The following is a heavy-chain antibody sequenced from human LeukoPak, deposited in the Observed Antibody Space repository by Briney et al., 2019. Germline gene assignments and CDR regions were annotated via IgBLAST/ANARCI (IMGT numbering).Heavy chain of an antibody. D-gene: IGHD6-13*01. V-gene: IGHV1-18*01. J-gene: IGHJ4*02. CDR1: RYTFTSYG. Sequence: ASVTVPCKASRYTFTSYGISWVRQAPRQGLEGMGWISAYNRNTNYAQKLQVRITMTTYTSTSTAYMELRSLRSDDPAVYYCARYIDRGSSWIDYWGQGTLVTVSS. CDR3: ARYIDRGSSWIDY. CDR2: ISAYNRNT.